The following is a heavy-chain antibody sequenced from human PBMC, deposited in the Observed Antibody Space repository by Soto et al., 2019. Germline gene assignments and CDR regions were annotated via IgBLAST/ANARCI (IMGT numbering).Heavy chain of an antibody. CDR3: ASILGYSSS. Sequence: SETLSLTCAVSGGSISSGGYSWSWIRQPPGKGLEWIGYIYHSGSTYYNPSLKGRVTISVDRSKNQFSLKLSSVTAADTAVYYCASILGYSSSWGQGTLVTVSS. D-gene: IGHD6-13*01. V-gene: IGHV4-30-2*01. CDR2: IYHSGST. J-gene: IGHJ4*02. CDR1: GGSISSGGYS.